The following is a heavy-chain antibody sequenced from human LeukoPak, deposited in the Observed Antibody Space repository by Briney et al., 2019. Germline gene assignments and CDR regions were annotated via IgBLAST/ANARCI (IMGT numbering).Heavy chain of an antibody. D-gene: IGHD3-10*01. CDR1: GFTFSGSA. CDR2: IRSKANSYAT. J-gene: IGHJ4*02. CDR3: TRLGLLWFGKDY. V-gene: IGHV3-73*01. Sequence: GGSLKLSCAASGFTFSGSAMHWVRQASGKGLEWVGRIRSKANSYATAYAASVKGRFTISRDDSKNTAYLQMNSLKTEDTAVYYCTRLGLLWFGKDYWGQGTLVTVSS.